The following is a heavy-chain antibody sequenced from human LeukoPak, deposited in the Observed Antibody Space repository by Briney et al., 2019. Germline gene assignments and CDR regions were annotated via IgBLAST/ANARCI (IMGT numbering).Heavy chain of an antibody. CDR1: GYTFTGYY. CDR3: ARVIAAAGTHYNYYYGMDV. V-gene: IGHV1-2*02. CDR2: INPNSGGT. J-gene: IGHJ6*02. D-gene: IGHD6-13*01. Sequence: ASVKVSCKASGYTFTGYYMHWVRQAPGQGLEWMGWINPNSGGTNYAQKFQGRVTMTRDTSISTAYMELSRLRSDDTAVYYCARVIAAAGTHYNYYYGMDVWGQGTTVTVSS.